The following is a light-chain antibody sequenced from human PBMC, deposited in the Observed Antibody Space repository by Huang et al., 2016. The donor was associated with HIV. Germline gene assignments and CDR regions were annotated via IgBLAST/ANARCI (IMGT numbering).Light chain of an antibody. CDR2: GAS. CDR3: QQYNNWPRT. Sequence: EIVMTQSPATLSVSPGERATLSCRASQSVSSNLAWYQQKPGQAPRLLMYGASTRATGIPARVSGSGSGTEFTLTISSLQSEEFAVYYCQQYNNWPRTFGQGTKVEV. V-gene: IGKV3-15*01. J-gene: IGKJ1*01. CDR1: QSVSSN.